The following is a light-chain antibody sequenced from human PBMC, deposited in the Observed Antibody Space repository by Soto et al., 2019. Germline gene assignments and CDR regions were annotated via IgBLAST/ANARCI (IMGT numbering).Light chain of an antibody. CDR3: QQSYSTLTWT. CDR2: GAS. Sequence: DIQMTQSPSSLSASVGDRVTITCRASQSISSYLNWYQQKPGKAPNLLIYGASSLQSGVPSRFSGSGSGTDFTLTISSLQPEDFATNYCQQSYSTLTWTFGQGTKVDIK. V-gene: IGKV1-39*01. CDR1: QSISSY. J-gene: IGKJ1*01.